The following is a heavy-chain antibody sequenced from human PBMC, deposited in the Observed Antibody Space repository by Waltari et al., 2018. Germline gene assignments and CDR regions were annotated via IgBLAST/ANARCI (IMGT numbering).Heavy chain of an antibody. CDR1: GGSISRRSYY. CDR2: IYYSGST. J-gene: IGHJ5*02. CDR3: AREKGVPAAKKGWFDP. V-gene: IGHV4-39*07. D-gene: IGHD2-2*01. Sequence: QLQLQESGPGLVKPSETLSLTCTVSGGSISRRSYYWGWIRKPHGKGLEWIGSIYYSGSTYYNPSLKSRVTISVDTSKTQFSLKLSSVTAADTAVYYCAREKGVPAAKKGWFDPWGQGTLVTVSS.